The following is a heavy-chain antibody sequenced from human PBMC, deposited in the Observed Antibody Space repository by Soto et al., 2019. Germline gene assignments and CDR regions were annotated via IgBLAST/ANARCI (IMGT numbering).Heavy chain of an antibody. D-gene: IGHD6-13*01. CDR2: ISSSSSYI. CDR1: GFTFSSYS. CDR3: ARLYSSSWPIDY. J-gene: IGHJ4*02. Sequence: EVQLVESGGGLVKPGGSLRLSCAASGFTFSSYSMNWVRQAPGKGLEWVSSISSSSSYIYYADSVKGRFTISRDNAKNSLYLQMNSLRAEDTAVYYCARLYSSSWPIDYWGQGTLVTVSS. V-gene: IGHV3-21*01.